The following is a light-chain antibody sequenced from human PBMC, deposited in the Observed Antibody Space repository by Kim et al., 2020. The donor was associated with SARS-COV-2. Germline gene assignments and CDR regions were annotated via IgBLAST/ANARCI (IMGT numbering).Light chain of an antibody. CDR1: HSVSSSY. V-gene: IGKV3-20*01. Sequence: LSPGERASLSCRASHSVSSSYLAWYQQKPGPATRLLIDGASSSATGIPDRFSGSGSRTDFTITISRLEHEDVAVYYCQQYGSSPLTFGGGTKLEI. CDR2: GAS. J-gene: IGKJ4*01. CDR3: QQYGSSPLT.